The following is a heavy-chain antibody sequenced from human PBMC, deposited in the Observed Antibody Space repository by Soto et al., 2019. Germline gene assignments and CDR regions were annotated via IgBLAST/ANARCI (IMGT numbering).Heavy chain of an antibody. V-gene: IGHV3-23*01. CDR1: GFTFSSYA. Sequence: GGSLRLSCAASGFTFSSYAMSWVRQAPGKGLEWVSAISGSGGSTYYADSVKGRFTISRDNSKNTLYLQMNSLRAEDTAVYYCAKGGREFSAGDSGSYSGDAFDIWGQGTMVTVSS. CDR2: ISGSGGST. J-gene: IGHJ3*02. D-gene: IGHD1-26*01. CDR3: AKGGREFSAGDSGSYSGDAFDI.